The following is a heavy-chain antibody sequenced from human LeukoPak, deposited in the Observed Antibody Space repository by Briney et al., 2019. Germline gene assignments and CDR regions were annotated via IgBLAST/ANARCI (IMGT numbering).Heavy chain of an antibody. CDR3: ARGLGEIVVVPAADHYFDS. V-gene: IGHV4-34*01. D-gene: IGHD2-2*01. CDR1: SESFSLYY. J-gene: IGHJ4*02. CDR2: INHSGST. Sequence: SETLSLTCAVYSESFSLYYWSWIRQPPGKGLEWIGEINHSGSTNYHPSLKSRVTISVDTSKTQFSLKLSSVTAADTAVYYCARGLGEIVVVPAADHYFDSWGEGALVTVSS.